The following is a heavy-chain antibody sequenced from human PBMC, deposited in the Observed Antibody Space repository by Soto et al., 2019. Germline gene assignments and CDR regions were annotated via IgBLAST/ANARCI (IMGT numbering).Heavy chain of an antibody. CDR1: GGSISSSNW. Sequence: SETLSLTCAVSGGSISSSNWWSWVRQPPGKGLEWIGEIYHSGSTNYNPSLKSRVTISVDKSKNQFSLKLSSVTAADTPVYYGAGGSYPNWFDPWGQGTLVTVSS. CDR2: IYHSGST. CDR3: AGGSYPNWFDP. J-gene: IGHJ5*02. V-gene: IGHV4-4*02. D-gene: IGHD3-16*01.